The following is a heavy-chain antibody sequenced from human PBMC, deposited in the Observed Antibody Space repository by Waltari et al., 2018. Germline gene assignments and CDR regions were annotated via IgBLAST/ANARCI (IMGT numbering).Heavy chain of an antibody. J-gene: IGHJ5*02. V-gene: IGHV1-2*06. D-gene: IGHD2-2*01. CDR3: ARESAFSTSWYPGFDP. CDR2: INPNSGDT. Sequence: QVQLVQSGAEVKKPGASVKGSCRASGHTLTPHHMHWVRRAPGPGLEWMGRINPNSGDTNYARKFQDRVTMTRDTSVNTAYMVVGRLTSDDTAVYFCARESAFSTSWYPGFDPWGQGTLVTVAS. CDR1: GHTLTPHH.